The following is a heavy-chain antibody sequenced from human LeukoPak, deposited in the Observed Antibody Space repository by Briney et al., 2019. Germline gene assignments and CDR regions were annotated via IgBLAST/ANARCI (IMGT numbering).Heavy chain of an antibody. CDR3: ARDGIAAAGIDY. V-gene: IGHV3-21*01. CDR2: ISSSSYI. J-gene: IGHJ4*02. Sequence: GGSLRLSCAASGFTFSSYSMNWVRQAPGKGLEWVSSISSSSYIYYADSVKGRFTISRDNAKNSLYLQMNSLRAEDTAVYYCARDGIAAAGIDYWGQGTLVTVS. D-gene: IGHD6-13*01. CDR1: GFTFSSYS.